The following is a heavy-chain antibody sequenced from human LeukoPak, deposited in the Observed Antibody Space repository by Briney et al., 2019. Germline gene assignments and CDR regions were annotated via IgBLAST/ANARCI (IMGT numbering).Heavy chain of an antibody. CDR2: IYHSGST. D-gene: IGHD2-15*01. J-gene: IGHJ4*02. CDR1: GGSISSSNW. CDR3: ARESGGSWLIDY. Sequence: SGALSLTCAVSGGSISSSNWWSWVRQPPGKGLESIGEIYHSGSTNYNPSLKSRVTISVGKSKNQFSLKLSSVTAAGTAVYYCARESGGSWLIDYWGQGTLVTVSS. V-gene: IGHV4-4*02.